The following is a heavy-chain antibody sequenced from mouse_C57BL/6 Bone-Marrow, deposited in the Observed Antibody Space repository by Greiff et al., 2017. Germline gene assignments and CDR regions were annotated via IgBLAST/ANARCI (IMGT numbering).Heavy chain of an antibody. CDR1: GFTFSSYA. D-gene: IGHD2-10*01. CDR3: ARDPLLHYAMDY. V-gene: IGHV5-4*01. J-gene: IGHJ4*01. Sequence: EVQLQESGGGLVKPGGSLKLSCAASGFTFSSYAMSWVRQTPEKRLEWVATISDGGSYTYYPDNVKGRFTISRDNAKNNLYLQMSHLKSEDTAMYYCARDPLLHYAMDYWGQGTSVTVSS. CDR2: ISDGGSYT.